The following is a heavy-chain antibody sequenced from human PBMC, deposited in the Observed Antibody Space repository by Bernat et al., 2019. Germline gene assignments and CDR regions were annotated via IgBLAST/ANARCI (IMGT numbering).Heavy chain of an antibody. Sequence: EVQLVESGGGLVQPGGSLRPSCTASGFTFSSYWMHWVRQAPGKGLVWVSRINTDARSTNYADFVKGRFTISRDNAKNTLYLEMNSLRAEDTAVYYCAREETRGRDAFDMWGQGTMITVSS. V-gene: IGHV3-74*01. CDR2: INTDARST. J-gene: IGHJ3*02. CDR1: GFTFSSYW. D-gene: IGHD3-16*01. CDR3: AREETRGRDAFDM.